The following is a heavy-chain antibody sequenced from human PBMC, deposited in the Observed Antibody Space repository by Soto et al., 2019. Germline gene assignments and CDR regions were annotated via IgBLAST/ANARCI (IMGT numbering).Heavy chain of an antibody. D-gene: IGHD3-3*01. V-gene: IGHV3-23*01. CDR3: AKVTKFGVVIEYFDS. J-gene: IGHJ4*02. Sequence: QTGGSLRLSCEPSGFTFGNCGMGWVRQAPGKGLNWVSGISSSSRRTYYADSVRGRFTISRDNSKNTLYLQMDTLRADDTAIYYCAKVTKFGVVIEYFDSWGQGSLVTVSS. CDR1: GFTFGNCG. CDR2: ISSSSRRT.